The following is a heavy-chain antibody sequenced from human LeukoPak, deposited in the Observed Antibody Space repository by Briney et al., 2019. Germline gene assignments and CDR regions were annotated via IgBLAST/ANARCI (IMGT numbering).Heavy chain of an antibody. D-gene: IGHD2-15*01. CDR1: GGSISSGTDY. V-gene: IGHV4-39*07. CDR2: INHSGST. Sequence: SETLSLTCTVSGGSISSGTDYWGWIRQPPGKGLEWIGEINHSGSTNYNPSLKSRVTISVDTSKNQFSLKLSSATAADTAVYYCARGRFLVVVVAASGEWYMDVWGKGTTVTVSS. J-gene: IGHJ6*03. CDR3: ARGRFLVVVVAASGEWYMDV.